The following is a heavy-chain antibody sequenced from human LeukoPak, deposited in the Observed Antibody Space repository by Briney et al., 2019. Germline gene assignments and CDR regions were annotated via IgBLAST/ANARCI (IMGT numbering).Heavy chain of an antibody. J-gene: IGHJ3*02. Sequence: ASVKVSCKASGYTFTSYYMHWVRQAPGQGLEWMGIINPSGGSTSYAQKFQGRVTMTRDMSTSTVYMELSSLRSEDTAVYYCARVVLMVYAMDDAFDIWGQGTMVTVSS. CDR1: GYTFTSYY. D-gene: IGHD2-8*01. CDR3: ARVVLMVYAMDDAFDI. V-gene: IGHV1-46*01. CDR2: INPSGGST.